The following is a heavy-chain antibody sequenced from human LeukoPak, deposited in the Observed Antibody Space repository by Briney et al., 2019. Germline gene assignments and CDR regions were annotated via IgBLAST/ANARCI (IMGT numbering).Heavy chain of an antibody. CDR1: GGYIVSYY. CDR3: AREGDYGDYSKSFYYMDV. CDR2: KNT. V-gene: IGHV4-4*07. J-gene: IGHJ6*03. D-gene: IGHD4-17*01. Sequence: PSETLSLTCTVSGGYIVSYYWSWIRQPAGKGLEWIGRKNTDYNPSLKSRVTMSVDMSTSQFSLRLTSVTAADTAVYYCAREGDYGDYSKSFYYMDVWGKGTTVTVSS.